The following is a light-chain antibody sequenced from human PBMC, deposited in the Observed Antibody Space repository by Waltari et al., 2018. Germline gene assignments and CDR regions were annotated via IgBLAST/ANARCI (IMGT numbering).Light chain of an antibody. CDR3: QQYGSSILYT. Sequence: SAIQNLRRSRLAWYQVKPGQSPRLLIYAASIRATAIPDRFSGSGSGTDFSLTISRVEPEDFAVYYCQQYGSSILYTFGQGTKLEIQ. J-gene: IGKJ2*01. CDR2: AAS. CDR1: QNLRRSR. V-gene: IGKV3-20*01.